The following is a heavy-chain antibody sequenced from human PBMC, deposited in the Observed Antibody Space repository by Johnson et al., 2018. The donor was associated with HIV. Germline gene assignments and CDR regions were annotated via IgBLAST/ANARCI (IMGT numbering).Heavy chain of an antibody. CDR2: IRWDGAIT. CDR1: GFTFSDYY. V-gene: IGHV3-11*01. CDR3: AREEEWELTLVGVGAFDI. Sequence: QMMLVESGGGLVKPGGSLRLSCAPSGFTFSDYYMSWMRQAPGQGLEWVSLIRWDGAITRSVDSVKGRFTISRDNSKNTLYLQMNSLRAEEPAVYYCAREEEWELTLVGVGAFDIWGQGTMVTVSS. J-gene: IGHJ3*02. D-gene: IGHD1-26*01.